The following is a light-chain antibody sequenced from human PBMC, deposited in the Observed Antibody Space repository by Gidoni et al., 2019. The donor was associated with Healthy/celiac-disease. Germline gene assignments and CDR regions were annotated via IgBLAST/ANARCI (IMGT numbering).Light chain of an antibody. J-gene: IGKJ2*01. CDR1: QSISSY. Sequence: DIQMTQSPSSLSASVGDRVTITCRASQSISSYLNWYQQKPGKAPKLLIYAASSLQSGVPSRFSGSGSGTDFTLPISSLQPEDFATYYCQQSYSTPRTFGQXTKLEIK. CDR3: QQSYSTPRT. V-gene: IGKV1-39*01. CDR2: AAS.